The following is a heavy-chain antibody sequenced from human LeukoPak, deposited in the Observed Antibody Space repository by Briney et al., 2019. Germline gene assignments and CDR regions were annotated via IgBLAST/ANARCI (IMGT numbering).Heavy chain of an antibody. Sequence: GGSLTLSCVASQFTFSHYGMHWVRQAPGKGLEWVAVIWNDGSNQYYADSVKGRFTISRDNSRNTVYLQMNSLRAEDTAVYYCAKDAQRGFDYSNSLEYWGQGTLVTVSS. V-gene: IGHV3-33*06. D-gene: IGHD4-11*01. CDR2: IWNDGSNQ. CDR3: AKDAQRGFDYSNSLEY. J-gene: IGHJ4*02. CDR1: QFTFSHYG.